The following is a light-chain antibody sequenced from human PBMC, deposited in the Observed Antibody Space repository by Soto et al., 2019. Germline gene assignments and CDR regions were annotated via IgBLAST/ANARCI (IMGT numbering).Light chain of an antibody. V-gene: IGKV1-39*01. J-gene: IGKJ2*03. Sequence: DIQMTQSPSSLSASVGDRVTITCRASHSISSYLNWYQQKPGKAPKLLIYAASSLQSGVPSRFAGSGSGTHLTLTITSLQPEDVGTYFCHQSVSTPIYSFGQGTKVDIK. CDR1: HSISSY. CDR2: AAS. CDR3: HQSVSTPIYS.